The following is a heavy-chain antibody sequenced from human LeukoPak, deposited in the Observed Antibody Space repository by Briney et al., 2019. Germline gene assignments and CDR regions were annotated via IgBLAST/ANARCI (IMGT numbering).Heavy chain of an antibody. D-gene: IGHD6-19*01. Sequence: SEILSLTCSVSGYSISSSHYWGWIRPPPGKGLEWIGNIYHTGSTNYNPSLKSRVTISVDTSKNQFSLKLSSVTAADTAVYYCASFIAVAGPMDVWGKGTTVTVSS. J-gene: IGHJ6*03. CDR1: GYSISSSHY. CDR2: IYHTGST. CDR3: ASFIAVAGPMDV. V-gene: IGHV4-38-2*02.